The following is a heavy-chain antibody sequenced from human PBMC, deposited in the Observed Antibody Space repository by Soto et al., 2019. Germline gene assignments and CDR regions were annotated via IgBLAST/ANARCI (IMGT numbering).Heavy chain of an antibody. V-gene: IGHV1-69*01. CDR3: ARDRKRYYYGSGRSSPPSYYYYGIDV. J-gene: IGHJ6*02. Sequence: QVQLVQSGAEVKKPGSSVKVSCKASGGTFSSYAISWVRQAPGQGLEWMGGIIPIFGTANYAQKFQGRVTNTADESTSTAYKELSSLRSEDTAVYYCARDRKRYYYGSGRSSPPSYYYYGIDVWGQGTTVTVSS. D-gene: IGHD3-10*01. CDR2: IIPIFGTA. CDR1: GGTFSSYA.